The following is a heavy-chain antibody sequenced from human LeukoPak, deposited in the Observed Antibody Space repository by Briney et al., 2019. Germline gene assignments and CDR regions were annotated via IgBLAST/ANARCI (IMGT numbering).Heavy chain of an antibody. Sequence: GGSLRLSCAASGFTFSSYAMSWVRQAPGKGLEWVSVIYSGGSTYYADSVKGRFTISRDNSKNTLYLQMNSLRAEDTAVYYCAKDTNCGGDCYFYYFDHWGQGILVTVSS. V-gene: IGHV3-23*03. D-gene: IGHD2-21*01. J-gene: IGHJ4*02. CDR2: IYSGGST. CDR3: AKDTNCGGDCYFYYFDH. CDR1: GFTFSSYA.